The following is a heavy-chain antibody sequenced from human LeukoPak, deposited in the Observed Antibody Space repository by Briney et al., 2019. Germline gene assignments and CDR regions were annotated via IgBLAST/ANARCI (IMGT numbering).Heavy chain of an antibody. Sequence: SETLSLTCTISGGSMSSYYWSWIRQPAGKGLEWIGRIQTSGTTNYNPSLKSRVTVSVDTSKNQFSLKLSSVTAADTAVYYCARDNGGGWFDYWGQGTLATVSS. J-gene: IGHJ4*02. CDR3: ARDNGGGWFDY. V-gene: IGHV4-4*07. D-gene: IGHD6-19*01. CDR1: GGSMSSYY. CDR2: IQTSGTT.